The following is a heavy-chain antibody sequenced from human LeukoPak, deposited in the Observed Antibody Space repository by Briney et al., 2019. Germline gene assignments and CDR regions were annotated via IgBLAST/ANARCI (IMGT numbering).Heavy chain of an antibody. CDR3: ARADPLFDY. CDR2: MNPNSGNT. Sequence: ASVKVSCKASGYTFTSYDINWVRQATGQGLEWMGWMNPNSGNTGYAQKFQGRVTMTRDMSTSTVYMELSSLRSEDTAVYYCARADPLFDYWGQGTLVTVSS. V-gene: IGHV1-8*01. J-gene: IGHJ4*02. CDR1: GYTFTSYD.